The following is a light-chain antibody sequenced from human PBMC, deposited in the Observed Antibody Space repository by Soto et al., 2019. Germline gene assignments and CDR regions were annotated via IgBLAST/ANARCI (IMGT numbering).Light chain of an antibody. CDR2: WAS. CDR1: RSVLYSPNNKNY. CDR3: QQYHTTPWT. V-gene: IGKV4-1*01. Sequence: DIVMTQSPDSLAVSLGERATINCKSSRSVLYSPNNKNYLAWYQQKPGQPPKLFIYWASTRESGVPDRSSGSGSGTDFTLTISSLLAEDVAVYYCQQYHTTPWTFGQGTKVEIK. J-gene: IGKJ1*01.